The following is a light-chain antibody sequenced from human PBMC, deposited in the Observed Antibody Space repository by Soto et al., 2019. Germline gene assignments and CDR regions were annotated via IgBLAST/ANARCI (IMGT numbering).Light chain of an antibody. Sequence: IVFTQSPGTLSLSPGERATLSCRASQSVSSSYLAWYQQKPGQAPRLLIYGASSRATGIPARFSGRGSGTDFTLTISSLEPEDFAVYYCQQRSNWPLTFGGGTKVDIK. CDR2: GAS. CDR1: QSVSSSY. V-gene: IGKV3D-20*02. CDR3: QQRSNWPLT. J-gene: IGKJ4*01.